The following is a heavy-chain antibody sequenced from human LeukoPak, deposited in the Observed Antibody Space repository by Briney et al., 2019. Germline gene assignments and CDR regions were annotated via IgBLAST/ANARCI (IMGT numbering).Heavy chain of an antibody. J-gene: IGHJ4*02. CDR1: GYTFTGYY. CDR3: ARDRGGELYIDY. V-gene: IGHV1-46*01. Sequence: ASVKVSCKASGYTFTGYYMHWVRQAPGQGLEWMGIINPSGGSTSYAQKFQGRVTMTRDTSTSTVYMELSSLRSEDTAVYYCARDRGGELYIDYWGQGTLVTVSS. CDR2: INPSGGST. D-gene: IGHD1-26*01.